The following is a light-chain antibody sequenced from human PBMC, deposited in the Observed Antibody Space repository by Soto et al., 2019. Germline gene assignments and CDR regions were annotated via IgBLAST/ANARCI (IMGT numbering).Light chain of an antibody. CDR2: GAS. V-gene: IGKV3-20*01. Sequence: ESVLTQSPGTLSLSPGERATLSCRASQSVSSNYLAWYQQKPGQPPRLLIYGASTRATGIPDRFSGSGSGTDFTLTISRLEPEDSAVYYCQQYGSSPTWTFGQGTKVEIK. CDR1: QSVSSNY. J-gene: IGKJ1*01. CDR3: QQYGSSPTWT.